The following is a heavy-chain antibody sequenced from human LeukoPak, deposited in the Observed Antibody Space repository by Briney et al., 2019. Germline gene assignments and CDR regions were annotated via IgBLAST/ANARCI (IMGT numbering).Heavy chain of an antibody. CDR2: ISGSGGST. CDR1: GFTFGSYA. CDR3: AKASGYSYGYWDFQH. D-gene: IGHD5-18*01. J-gene: IGHJ1*01. V-gene: IGHV3-23*01. Sequence: GGSLRLSCAASGFTFGSYAMSWVRQAPGKGLEWVSAISGSGGSTYYADSVKGRFTISRDNSKNTLYLQMNSLRAEDTAVYYCAKASGYSYGYWDFQHWGQGTLVTVSS.